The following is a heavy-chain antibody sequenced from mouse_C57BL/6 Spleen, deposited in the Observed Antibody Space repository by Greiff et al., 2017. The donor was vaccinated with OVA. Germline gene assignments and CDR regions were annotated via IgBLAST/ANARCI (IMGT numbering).Heavy chain of an antibody. J-gene: IGHJ2*01. CDR2: IRSKSNNYAT. D-gene: IGHD1-1*01. Sequence: EVQVVESGGGLVQPKGSLKLSCAASGFSFNTYAMNWVRQAPGKGLEWVARIRSKSNNYATYYADSVKDRFTISRDDSESMLYLQMNNLKTEDTAMYYCVRHAPDYYGSSYPYYFDYWGQGTTLTVSS. CDR1: GFSFNTYA. V-gene: IGHV10-1*01. CDR3: VRHAPDYYGSSYPYYFDY.